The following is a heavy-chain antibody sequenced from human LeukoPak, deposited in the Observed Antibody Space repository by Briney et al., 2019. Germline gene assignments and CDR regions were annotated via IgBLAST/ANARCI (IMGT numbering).Heavy chain of an antibody. CDR2: ISNTGNT. V-gene: IGHV3-53*01. D-gene: IGHD3-10*01. CDR1: GFNVSSTY. Sequence: TGGSLRLSCAASGFNVSSTYLSWVRQAPGKGLEWVSIISNTGNTSYTDSVKGRFTFSRDSSKNTVYLQLNNLRADDTAVCYCAKALWFGELWYNWGQGIQVTVSS. J-gene: IGHJ4*02. CDR3: AKALWFGELWYN.